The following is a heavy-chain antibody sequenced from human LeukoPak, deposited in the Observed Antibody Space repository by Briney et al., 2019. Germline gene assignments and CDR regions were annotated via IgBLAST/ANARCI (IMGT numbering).Heavy chain of an antibody. CDR2: IYTGGST. Sequence: PSETLSLTCTVLGGSISSYYWSWIRQPAGKGLEWIGRIYTGGSTKYNPSLKSRVTMSVDTSKNQFSLRLTSVTAADTAVYYCARSREMGTTYDYWGQGTLVTVSS. CDR3: ARSREMGTTYDY. V-gene: IGHV4-4*07. D-gene: IGHD5-24*01. CDR1: GGSISSYY. J-gene: IGHJ4*02.